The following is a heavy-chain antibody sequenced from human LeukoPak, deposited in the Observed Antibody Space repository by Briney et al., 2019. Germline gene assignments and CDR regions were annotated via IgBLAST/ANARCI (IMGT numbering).Heavy chain of an antibody. CDR2: INHSGST. CDR1: GGSFSGYY. D-gene: IGHD6-13*01. CDR3: ARRTGYSSSWYVLGRNYYMDV. Sequence: SETLSLTCAVYGGSFSGYYWSWIRQPPGKGLEWIGEINHSGSTNYNPSPKSRVTISVDTSKNQFSLKLSSVTAADTAVYYCARRTGYSSSWYVLGRNYYMDVWGKGTTVTVSS. V-gene: IGHV4-34*01. J-gene: IGHJ6*03.